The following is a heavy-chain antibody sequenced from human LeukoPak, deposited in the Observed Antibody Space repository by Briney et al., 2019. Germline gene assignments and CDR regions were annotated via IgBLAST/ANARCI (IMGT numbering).Heavy chain of an antibody. D-gene: IGHD7-27*01. J-gene: IGHJ6*02. CDR3: ARGLPWGQNSLYGMDV. CDR1: GYXFTSYG. V-gene: IGHV1-18*01. CDR2: ISAYNGNT. Sequence: GASVKVSCKASGYXFTSYGVSWVRQAPGQGREWMGWISAYNGNTNYAQKVQGRVTMTRDTSTSTAYMELGSLRSDDTAVYYCARGLPWGQNSLYGMDVWGQGTTVTVSS.